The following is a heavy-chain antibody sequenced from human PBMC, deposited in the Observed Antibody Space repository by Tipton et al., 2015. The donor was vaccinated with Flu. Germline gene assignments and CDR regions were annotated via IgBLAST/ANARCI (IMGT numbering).Heavy chain of an antibody. J-gene: IGHJ6*02. D-gene: IGHD2-21*01. CDR2: INPSGGST. CDR3: AREAYCGGDCYNYYYGMDV. V-gene: IGHV1-46*01. Sequence: QSGAEVKKPGASVKVSCKASGYTFTSYYMHWVRQAPGQGLEWMGIINPSGGSTSYAQKFQGRVTMTRDTSTSTVYMELSSLRSEDTAVYYCAREAYCGGDCYNYYYGMDVWGQGTTVTVPS. CDR1: GYTFTSYY.